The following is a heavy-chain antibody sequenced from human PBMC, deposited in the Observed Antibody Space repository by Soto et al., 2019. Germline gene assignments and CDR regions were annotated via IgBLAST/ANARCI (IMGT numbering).Heavy chain of an antibody. J-gene: IGHJ4*02. CDR2: IYYSGTH. D-gene: IGHD5-12*01. CDR3: ARVQMATLYFDY. V-gene: IGHV4-59*01. Sequence: LPLTCTVSGGSISSYYWSWVRQPPGKGLEWIGYIYYSGTHKYNPSLKSRLTISVDTSKNQFSLKLNSMTAADTAVYYCARVQMATLYFDYWGQGTLVTV. CDR1: GGSISSYY.